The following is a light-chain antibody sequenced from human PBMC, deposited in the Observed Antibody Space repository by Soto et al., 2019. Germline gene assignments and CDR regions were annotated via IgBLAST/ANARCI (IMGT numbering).Light chain of an antibody. J-gene: IGKJ1*01. V-gene: IGKV1-39*01. CDR2: AAS. Sequence: IHMTQSPSSLYASLGYTFSITCRASHDIGKDLAWYQQKPGKAPKLLIFAASSLQSGVPSRFSGSGSGTDFALTISSLQPEDFATYYCQQGYNIPRTFGQGTKVDNK. CDR3: QQGYNIPRT. CDR1: HDIGKD.